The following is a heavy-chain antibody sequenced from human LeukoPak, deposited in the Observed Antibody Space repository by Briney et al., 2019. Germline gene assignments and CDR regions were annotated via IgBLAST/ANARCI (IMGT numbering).Heavy chain of an antibody. CDR3: ARVGHYDESSGPFDY. Sequence: VASVKVSCKSSGYSFTGHYFHWVRQAPGQGLEWMGWINPNSGGTKYAQRFQGRVTMTRDTSISTAFMDLSRLTSDDTALYYCARVGHYDESSGPFDYWGQGTLVTVSS. D-gene: IGHD3-22*01. CDR2: INPNSGGT. J-gene: IGHJ4*02. V-gene: IGHV1-2*02. CDR1: GYSFTGHY.